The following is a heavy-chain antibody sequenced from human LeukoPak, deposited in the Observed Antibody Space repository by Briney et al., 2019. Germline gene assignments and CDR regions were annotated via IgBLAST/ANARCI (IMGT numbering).Heavy chain of an antibody. CDR1: GYTFTGYY. V-gene: IGHV1-2*02. Sequence: GASVKVSCKASGYTFTGYYMHWERQAPGTGLEWMGWINPTRGGTNYAQKFQGRVTMTRDTSISTAYMELSRLRSDGTALYYGAAKSRLTMVRGGDLPTLDYWGQGTLVTVSS. D-gene: IGHD3-10*01. CDR2: INPTRGGT. CDR3: AAKSRLTMVRGGDLPTLDY. J-gene: IGHJ4*02.